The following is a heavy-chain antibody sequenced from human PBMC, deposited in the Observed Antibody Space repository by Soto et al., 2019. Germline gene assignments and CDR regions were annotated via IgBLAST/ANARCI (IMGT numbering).Heavy chain of an antibody. D-gene: IGHD2-15*01. CDR1: GFTFSSYG. Sequence: SLRLSCAASGFTFSSYGMHWVRQAPGKGLEWVAVIWYDGSNKYYADSVKGRFTISRDNSKNTLYLQMNSLRAEDTAVYYCARDKRATPPGGGMAVWGQGTRVTVSS. V-gene: IGHV3-33*01. CDR3: ARDKRATPPGGGMAV. CDR2: IWYDGSNK. J-gene: IGHJ6*02.